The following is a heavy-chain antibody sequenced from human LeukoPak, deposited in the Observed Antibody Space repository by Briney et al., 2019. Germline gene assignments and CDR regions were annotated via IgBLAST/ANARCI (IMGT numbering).Heavy chain of an antibody. D-gene: IGHD6-13*01. Sequence: SETLSLTCTVSGGSISSYYWSWIRQPPGKGLEWIGYIYYSGSTNYNPSLKSRVTISVDTSKNQFSLKLSSVTAADTAVYYCARHPSGSSWFDFYFDYWGQGTLVTASS. CDR3: ARHPSGSSWFDFYFDY. CDR2: IYYSGST. V-gene: IGHV4-59*08. J-gene: IGHJ4*02. CDR1: GGSISSYY.